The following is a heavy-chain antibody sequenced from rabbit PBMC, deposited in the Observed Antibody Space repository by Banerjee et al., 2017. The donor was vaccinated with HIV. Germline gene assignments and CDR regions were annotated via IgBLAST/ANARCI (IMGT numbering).Heavy chain of an antibody. CDR2: MHTDYGMT. Sequence: QEQLEESGGGLVQPGGSLTLSCKASGIDFSSDWICWIRQAPGKGLEWIACMHTDYGMTDYANWVNGRFTISLDNAQTTVFLQMTSLTAADTATYFCARDLWYPLNLWGQGTLVTVS. CDR1: GIDFSSDW. CDR3: ARDLWYPLNL. V-gene: IGHV1S47*01. J-gene: IGHJ4*01. D-gene: IGHD7-1*01.